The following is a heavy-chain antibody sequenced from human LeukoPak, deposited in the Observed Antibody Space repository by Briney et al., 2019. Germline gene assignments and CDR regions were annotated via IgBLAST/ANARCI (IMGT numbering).Heavy chain of an antibody. CDR1: GGTFISYA. Sequence: SVKVSCKASGGTFISYAISWVRQAPGQGLEWMGGIIPIFGTANYAQKFQGRVTITTDESTSTAYMELSSLRSEDTAVYYCASWLYYDILTGYYSEDAFDSWGQGTMVTVSS. V-gene: IGHV1-69*05. CDR2: IIPIFGTA. J-gene: IGHJ3*02. D-gene: IGHD3-9*01. CDR3: ASWLYYDILTGYYSEDAFDS.